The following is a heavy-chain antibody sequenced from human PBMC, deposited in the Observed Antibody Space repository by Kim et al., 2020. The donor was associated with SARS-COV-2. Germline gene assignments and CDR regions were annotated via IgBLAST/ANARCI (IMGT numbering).Heavy chain of an antibody. V-gene: IGHV4-31*03. CDR2: IYYSGST. CDR1: GGSISSGGYY. Sequence: SETLSLTCTVSGGSISSGGYYWSWIRQHPGKGLEWIGYIYYSGSTYYNAALKRRVTISVETSKNQFSLKLSSVTAADTAVDYCGRAPTGVVVAISAFDV. D-gene: IGHD2-21*01. CDR3: GRAPTGVVVAISAFDV. J-gene: IGHJ3*01.